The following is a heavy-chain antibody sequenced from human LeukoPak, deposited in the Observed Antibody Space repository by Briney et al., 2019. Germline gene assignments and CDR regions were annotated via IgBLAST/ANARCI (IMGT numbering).Heavy chain of an antibody. CDR3: AVHLPGDYLDR. V-gene: IGHV1-8*01. Sequence: GASVRVSCKASEYTFNIYDINWVRQATGQGLGWMGWMNPDSGNTGFAQKFQGRVTMTRNTSITTAYMELSSLRSEDTAVYYCAVHLPGDYLDRWGQGTLVTVSS. CDR1: EYTFNIYD. CDR2: MNPDSGNT. J-gene: IGHJ4*02.